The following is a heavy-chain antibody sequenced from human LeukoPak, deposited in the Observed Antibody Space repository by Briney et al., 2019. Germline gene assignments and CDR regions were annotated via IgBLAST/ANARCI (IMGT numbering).Heavy chain of an antibody. CDR2: IKQDGSDK. CDR1: GFIFSNSW. V-gene: IGHV3-7*01. J-gene: IGHJ3*01. D-gene: IGHD1-26*01. CDR3: ARYRGKGSSWPLDV. Sequence: GGSLRLSCAASGFIFSNSWMIWVRQAPGKGLEWGANIKQDGSDKDYVDSMKGRFTISRDNAKNSLDLQMNSLRAEDTAVYYCARYRGKGSSWPLDVWGQGTIVTVSS.